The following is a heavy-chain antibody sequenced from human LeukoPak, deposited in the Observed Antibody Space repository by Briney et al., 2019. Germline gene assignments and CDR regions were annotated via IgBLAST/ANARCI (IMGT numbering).Heavy chain of an antibody. CDR1: GFTFSSYG. V-gene: IGHV3-30*02. D-gene: IGHD3-3*01. J-gene: IGHJ4*02. CDR2: IRYDGSNK. Sequence: PGGSLRLSCAASGFTFSSYGMHWVRQAPGKGLEWVAFIRYDGSNKYYADSVKGRFTISRDNSKNTLYLQMNSLRAEDTAVYYCAKGPARFWSGYYNDYWGQGTLVTVSS. CDR3: AKGPARFWSGYYNDY.